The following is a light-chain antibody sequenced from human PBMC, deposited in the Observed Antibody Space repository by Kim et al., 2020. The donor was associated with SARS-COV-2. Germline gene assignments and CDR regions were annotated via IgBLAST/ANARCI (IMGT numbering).Light chain of an antibody. CDR1: SLRSYY. V-gene: IGLV3-19*01. J-gene: IGLJ2*01. CDR2: GKN. CDR3: NSRDSSGNHYVV. Sequence: GQTVRFTCQGDSLRSYYASWYQQKPGQAPVLVIYGKNNRPSGIPDRFSGSSSGNTASLTITGAQAEDEADYYCNSRDSSGNHYVVFGGGTQLTVL.